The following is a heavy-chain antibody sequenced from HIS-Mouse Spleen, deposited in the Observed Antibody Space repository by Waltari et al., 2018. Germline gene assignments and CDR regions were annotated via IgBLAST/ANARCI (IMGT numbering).Heavy chain of an antibody. CDR2: INSDGSST. D-gene: IGHD1-1*01. V-gene: IGHV3-74*01. CDR3: ARDLELDAFDI. J-gene: IGHJ3*02. CDR1: GFTFSSYW. Sequence: EVQLVESGGGLVQPGGSLRLSCAASGFTFSSYWMHWVRQAPGKGLGCVARINSDGSSTSYADSVKGRFTISRDNAKTTLYLQMNSLRAEDTAVYYCARDLELDAFDIWGQGTMVTVSS.